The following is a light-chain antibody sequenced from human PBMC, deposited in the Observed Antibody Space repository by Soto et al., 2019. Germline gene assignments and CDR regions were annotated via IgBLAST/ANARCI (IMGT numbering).Light chain of an antibody. CDR1: QSVSNK. J-gene: IGKJ4*01. V-gene: IGKV3-15*01. Sequence: VMTQVPSTLPVPHGERATLWFRASQSVSNKIAWYRQKPGQAPRLLIYGASTRATGIPARFSSSGSGTEFTLTINSLQSEDCAVYYCQQYKNWPTFGGGTKVDI. CDR3: QQYKNWPT. CDR2: GAS.